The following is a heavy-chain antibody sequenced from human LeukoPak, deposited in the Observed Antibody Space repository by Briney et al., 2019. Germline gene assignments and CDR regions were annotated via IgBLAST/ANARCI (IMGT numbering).Heavy chain of an antibody. V-gene: IGHV1-18*01. J-gene: IGHJ6*02. CDR3: ARDPQKYYDILTGYPSPYGMDV. D-gene: IGHD3-9*01. CDR1: GYTFTSYG. CDR2: ISAYNGNT. Sequence: ASVKVSCKASGYTFTSYGISWVRQAPGQGLEWMGWISAYNGNTNYAQKLQGRVTMTTDTSTSTAYMELRSLRSDDTAVYYCARDPQKYYDILTGYPSPYGMDVWGQGTTVTVSS.